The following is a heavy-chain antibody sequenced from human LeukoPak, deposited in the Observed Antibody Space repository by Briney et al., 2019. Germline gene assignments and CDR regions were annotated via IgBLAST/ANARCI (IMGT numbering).Heavy chain of an antibody. CDR1: GFTFSSYA. CDR2: ISGSGGST. J-gene: IGHJ4*02. D-gene: IGHD1-26*01. Sequence: GGSQRLSCAASGFTFSSYAMSWVRQAPGKGLEWVSAISGSGGSTYYADSVKGRFTISRDNSKNTLYLQMNSLRAEDTAVYYCAKDGWREPVGWDYFDYWGQGTLVTVSS. V-gene: IGHV3-23*01. CDR3: AKDGWREPVGWDYFDY.